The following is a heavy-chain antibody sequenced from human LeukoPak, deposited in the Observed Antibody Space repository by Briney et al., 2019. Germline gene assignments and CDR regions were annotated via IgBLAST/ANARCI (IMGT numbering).Heavy chain of an antibody. CDR3: ARAHSIASYYYGVDV. CDR2: IYYSGST. J-gene: IGHJ6*02. CDR1: GGSISSYY. D-gene: IGHD2/OR15-2a*01. V-gene: IGHV4-59*01. Sequence: SETLSLTCTVSGGSISSYYWSWIRQPPGKGLEWIGYIYYSGSTNYNPSLKSRVTISVDTSKNQFSLKLSSVTAADTAVYYCARAHSIASYYYGVDVWGQGTTVTVSS.